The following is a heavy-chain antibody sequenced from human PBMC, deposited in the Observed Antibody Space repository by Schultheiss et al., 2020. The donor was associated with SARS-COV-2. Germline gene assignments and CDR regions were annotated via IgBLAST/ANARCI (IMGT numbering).Heavy chain of an antibody. Sequence: SETLSLTCSVFGGSISSNSWSWIRQPPGKGLEWIGYFYYSGSTNHNPSLKSRVTISVDTSKNQFSLNLSSVTAADTAVYYCARADSSSSTDDAFDIWGQGTMVTVSS. J-gene: IGHJ3*02. CDR1: GGSISSNS. D-gene: IGHD6-6*01. CDR2: FYYSGST. CDR3: ARADSSSSTDDAFDI. V-gene: IGHV4-59*01.